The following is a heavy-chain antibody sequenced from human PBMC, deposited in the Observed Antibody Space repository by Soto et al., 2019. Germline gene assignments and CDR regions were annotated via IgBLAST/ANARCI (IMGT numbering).Heavy chain of an antibody. D-gene: IGHD6-13*01. V-gene: IGHV3-30-3*01. CDR1: GFTFSSYA. CDR3: ARDEVGGQQLVQKWRYYYYGMDV. Sequence: QVQLVESGGGVVQPGRSLRLSCAASGFTFSSYAMHWVRQAPGKGLEWVAVISYDGSNKYYADSVKGRFTISRDNSKNTLYLQMNSLRAEDTAVYYCARDEVGGQQLVQKWRYYYYGMDVWGQGTTVTVSS. J-gene: IGHJ6*02. CDR2: ISYDGSNK.